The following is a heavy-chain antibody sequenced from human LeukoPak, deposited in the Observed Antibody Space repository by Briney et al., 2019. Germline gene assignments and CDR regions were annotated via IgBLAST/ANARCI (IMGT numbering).Heavy chain of an antibody. V-gene: IGHV3-48*03. J-gene: IGHJ4*02. CDR1: GFTFSSYE. D-gene: IGHD1-26*01. CDR3: ARVVGATDFDY. Sequence: RSGGSLRLSCAASGFTFSSYEMNWVRQAPGKGLEWVSYISSSGSTIYYADSVKGRFTISRDNAKNSLYLQMNSLRAEDTAVYYCARVVGATDFDYWGQGTLVTVSS. CDR2: ISSSGSTI.